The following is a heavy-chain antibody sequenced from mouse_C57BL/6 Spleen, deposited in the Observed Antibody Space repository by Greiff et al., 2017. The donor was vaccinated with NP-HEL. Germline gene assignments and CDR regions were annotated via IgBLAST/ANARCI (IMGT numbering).Heavy chain of an antibody. V-gene: IGHV5-17*01. CDR3: ARKGDSNYVLWYFDV. Sequence: EVHLVESGGGLVKPGGSLKLSCAASGFTFSDYGMHWVRQAPEKGLEWVAYISSGSSTIYYADTVKGRFTISRDNAKNTLFLQMTSLRSEDTAMYYGARKGDSNYVLWYFDVWGTGTTVTVSS. J-gene: IGHJ1*03. CDR1: GFTFSDYG. D-gene: IGHD2-5*01. CDR2: ISSGSSTI.